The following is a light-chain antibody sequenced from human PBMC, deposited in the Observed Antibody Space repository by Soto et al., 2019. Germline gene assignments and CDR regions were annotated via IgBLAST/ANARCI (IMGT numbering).Light chain of an antibody. CDR1: SGDVGGHNY. J-gene: IGLJ1*01. CDR3: TSYTRSATPDI. Sequence: QSVLTQPASVSGSPGQSITISCTGTSGDVGGHNYVSWYQQHPGKAPKLIIYEVTNRPSGVSNRFSGSKSGNTASLTISGLQAEDEADYYCTSYTRSATPDIYGSGTKVTVL. V-gene: IGLV2-14*01. CDR2: EVT.